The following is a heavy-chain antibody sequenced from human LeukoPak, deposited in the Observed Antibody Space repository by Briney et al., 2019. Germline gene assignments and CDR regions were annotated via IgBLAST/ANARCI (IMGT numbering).Heavy chain of an antibody. Sequence: PGGSLRLSCAASGFTFSRNAMSWVRQAPGKGLEWVSVIYSGGSTYYADSVKGRFTISRGNSKNTLYLQMNSLRAEDTAVYYCASNYHYYDSSGYYPTTFDYWGQGTLVTVSS. CDR3: ASNYHYYDSSGYYPTTFDY. D-gene: IGHD3-22*01. J-gene: IGHJ4*02. V-gene: IGHV3-66*01. CDR1: GFTFSRNA. CDR2: IYSGGST.